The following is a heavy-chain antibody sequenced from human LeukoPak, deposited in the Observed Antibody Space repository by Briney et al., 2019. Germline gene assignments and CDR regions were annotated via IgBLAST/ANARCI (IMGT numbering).Heavy chain of an antibody. V-gene: IGHV4-59*11. CDR1: GGSISSRY. J-gene: IGHJ3*02. D-gene: IGHD5-18*01. CDR3: ASGYSYGPDAFDI. Sequence: SETLSLTCTVSGGSISSRYWSWIRQPPGKGLEWIGYIYYSGSTNYNPSLKSRVTISVDTSKNQSSLKLSSVTAADTAVYYCASGYSYGPDAFDIWGQGTMVTVSS. CDR2: IYYSGST.